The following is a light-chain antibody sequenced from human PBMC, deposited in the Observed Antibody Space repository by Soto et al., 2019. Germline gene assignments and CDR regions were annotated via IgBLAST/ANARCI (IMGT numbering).Light chain of an antibody. J-gene: IGKJ5*01. Sequence: EVVVTQSPATLSVSPGERATLSCRASESVGRHLAWYHQKPGQPPRLLIYDGYYRATDTPPRFSGSGSGTDFTLTISSLEPEDSAVYYCQQRNMWPITFGQGTRLEIK. CDR3: QQRNMWPIT. V-gene: IGKV3-11*01. CDR1: ESVGRH. CDR2: DGY.